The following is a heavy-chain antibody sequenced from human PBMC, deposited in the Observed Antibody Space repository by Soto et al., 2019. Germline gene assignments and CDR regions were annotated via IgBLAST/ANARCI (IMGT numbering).Heavy chain of an antibody. Sequence: QVQLVQSGAEVKKPGASVKGSCRASGYSFTSYDINWVRQDTGQGLEWMGWMDPKTVNTDYGQKFQGRVTMTRNTSISTAYMELSSLTAEATAVYYCARGRGWRDYWGQGTLVTVSS. D-gene: IGHD6-19*01. CDR3: ARGRGWRDY. V-gene: IGHV1-8*01. J-gene: IGHJ4*02. CDR2: MDPKTVNT. CDR1: GYSFTSYD.